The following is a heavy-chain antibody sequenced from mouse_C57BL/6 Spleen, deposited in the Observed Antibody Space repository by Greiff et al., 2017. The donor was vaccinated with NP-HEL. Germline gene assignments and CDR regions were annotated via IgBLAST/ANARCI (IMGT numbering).Heavy chain of an antibody. CDR2: IHPNSGST. Sequence: QVQLQQPGAELVKPGASVKLSCKASGYTFTSYWMHWVKQRPGQGLEWIGMIHPNSGSTNYNEKFKSKATLTVDKSSSTAYMQLSSLTSEDAAVYCCARYYYGRTGAMDYWGQGTSVTVSS. V-gene: IGHV1-64*01. CDR1: GYTFTSYW. J-gene: IGHJ4*01. D-gene: IGHD2-1*01. CDR3: ARYYYGRTGAMDY.